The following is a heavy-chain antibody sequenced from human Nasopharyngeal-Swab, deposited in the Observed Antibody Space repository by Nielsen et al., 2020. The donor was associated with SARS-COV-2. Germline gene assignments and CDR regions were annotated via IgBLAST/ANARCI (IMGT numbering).Heavy chain of an antibody. CDR1: GFTFGDYA. Sequence: GESLKISCTTSGFTFGDYAMSWFRQAPGKGLEWVGFIRSKTYGGAPEYAASVKGRFTISSDGAESNAYLQMNSLKTEDTGVYYCARSVGSFYGQGAFDIWGQGTMVTVSS. CDR2: IRSKTYGGAP. D-gene: IGHD1-26*01. J-gene: IGHJ3*02. CDR3: ARSVGSFYGQGAFDI. V-gene: IGHV3-49*01.